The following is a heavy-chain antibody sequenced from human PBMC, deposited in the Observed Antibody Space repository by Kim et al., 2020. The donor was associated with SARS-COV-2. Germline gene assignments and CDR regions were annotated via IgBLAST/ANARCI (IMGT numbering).Heavy chain of an antibody. Sequence: ASVKVSCKASGYTFTSYGISWVRQAPGQGLEWMGWISAYNVNTNYAQKLQGRVTMTTDTSTSTAYMELRSLRSDDTAVYYCARDVTFRSGYGGNSDYWGQGTLVTVSS. D-gene: IGHD4-17*01. CDR2: ISAYNVNT. CDR1: GYTFTSYG. J-gene: IGHJ4*02. CDR3: ARDVTFRSGYGGNSDY. V-gene: IGHV1-18*01.